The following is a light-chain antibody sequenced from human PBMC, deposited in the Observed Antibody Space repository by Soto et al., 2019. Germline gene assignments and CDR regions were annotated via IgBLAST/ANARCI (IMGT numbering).Light chain of an antibody. V-gene: IGKV1-39*01. CDR3: QQSMTAPLT. Sequence: DIQCTQLPDYQYASVGDRDPIPCRASSNINMYLNWSQVEPGKAPRLRIYAASSAQSGVPSRFSGSGSGTDFTLTIAGPQPEDSATYFCQQSMTAPLTFGGG. J-gene: IGKJ4*01. CDR2: AAS. CDR1: SNINMY.